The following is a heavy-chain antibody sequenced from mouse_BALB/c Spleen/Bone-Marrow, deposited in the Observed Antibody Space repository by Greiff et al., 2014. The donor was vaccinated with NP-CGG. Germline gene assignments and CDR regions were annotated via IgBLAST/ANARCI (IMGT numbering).Heavy chain of an antibody. D-gene: IGHD4-1*01. J-gene: IGHJ4*01. Sequence: VQLQQSGAELVKPGASVRLSCTASGFNIKDTYMHWVKQRPEQGLEWIGRIDPANGNTKYDPKFQGKATITADTSSNTAYLQLSSLTSEDTAVYYCARWEYYAMDYWGQGTSVTVSS. CDR1: GFNIKDTY. CDR3: ARWEYYAMDY. CDR2: IDPANGNT. V-gene: IGHV14-3*02.